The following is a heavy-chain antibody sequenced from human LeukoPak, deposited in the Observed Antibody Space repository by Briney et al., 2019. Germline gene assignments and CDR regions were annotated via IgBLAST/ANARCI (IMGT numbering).Heavy chain of an antibody. J-gene: IGHJ6*03. CDR1: GNSITSYF. Sequence: SETLSLTCTVSGNSITSYFWSWIRQPAGKGLEWIGRVHTSGSTNYNPSLKSRVTISVDTSKNQFSLKLSSVTAADTAVYYCARSDRGYYYFYMDVWGKGTTVTVSS. D-gene: IGHD1-26*01. CDR3: ARSDRGYYYFYMDV. CDR2: VHTSGST. V-gene: IGHV4-4*07.